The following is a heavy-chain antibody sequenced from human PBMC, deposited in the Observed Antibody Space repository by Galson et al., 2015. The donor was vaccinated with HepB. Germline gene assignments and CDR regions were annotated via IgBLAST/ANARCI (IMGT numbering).Heavy chain of an antibody. CDR2: ISYDGSNK. D-gene: IGHD3-10*01. J-gene: IGHJ6*02. V-gene: IGHV3-30*18. CDR3: AKDSGGWDGYYYYGMDV. Sequence: SLRLSCAASGFTFSSYGMHWVRQAPGKGLEWVAVISYDGSNKYYADSVKGRFTISRDNSKNTLYLQMNSLRAEDTAVYYCAKDSGGWDGYYYYGMDVWGQGTTVTVSS. CDR1: GFTFSSYG.